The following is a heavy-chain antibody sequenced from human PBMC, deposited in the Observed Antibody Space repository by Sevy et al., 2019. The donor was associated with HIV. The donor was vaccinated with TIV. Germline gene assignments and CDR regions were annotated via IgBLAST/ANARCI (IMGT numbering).Heavy chain of an antibody. J-gene: IGHJ5*02. Sequence: SETQSLTCTVFGGSISSYYWNWIRQPPGKGLEWIGYIYYSGSTNYNPSLKSRVTISVDMSKNQFSLKLSSVTAADTAVYYCARESPLGVEWELSRPQNWFDPWGQGTLVTVSS. V-gene: IGHV4-59*01. CDR3: ARESPLGVEWELSRPQNWFDP. D-gene: IGHD1-26*01. CDR1: GGSISSYY. CDR2: IYYSGST.